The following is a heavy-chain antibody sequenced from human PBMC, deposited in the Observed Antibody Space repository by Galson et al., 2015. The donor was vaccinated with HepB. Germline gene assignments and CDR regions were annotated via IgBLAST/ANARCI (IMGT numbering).Heavy chain of an antibody. CDR3: ARDVRNVFLWFGESSDNSYGMDV. J-gene: IGHJ6*02. V-gene: IGHV3-30-3*01. D-gene: IGHD3-10*01. CDR1: GFTFSGYA. CDR2: ISYDGSNK. Sequence: SLRLSCAASGFTFSGYAMHWVRQAPGKGLEWVALISYDGSNKYYADSVKGRFTISRDTSKNTLYLQMNSLRAEDTAVYYCARDVRNVFLWFGESSDNSYGMDVWGQGTTVTVSS.